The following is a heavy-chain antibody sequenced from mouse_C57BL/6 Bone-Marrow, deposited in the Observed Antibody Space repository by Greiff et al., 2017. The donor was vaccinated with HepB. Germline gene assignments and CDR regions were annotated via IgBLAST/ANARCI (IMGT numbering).Heavy chain of an antibody. Sequence: VQLQQSGAELVRPGASVKLSCTASGFNIKDDYMHWVKQRPEQGLEWIGWIDPENGDTEYASKFQGKATITADTSSNTAYLQLSSLTSEDTAVYYCTTGVVATGYFDVWGTGTTVTVSS. CDR3: TTGVVATGYFDV. J-gene: IGHJ1*03. CDR1: GFNIKDDY. CDR2: IDPENGDT. V-gene: IGHV14-4*01. D-gene: IGHD1-1*01.